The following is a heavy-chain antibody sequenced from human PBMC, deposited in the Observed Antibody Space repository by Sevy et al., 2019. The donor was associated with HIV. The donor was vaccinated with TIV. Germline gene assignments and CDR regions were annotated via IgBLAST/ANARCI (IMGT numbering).Heavy chain of an antibody. V-gene: IGHV3-30*04. CDR3: ARDQQITIVGEITDYYFYYGMDV. Sequence: GGSLRLSCAVSGFTFSRFGMHWVRQAPGKGLEWVAVISYDGNDKHYAESVKGRFTISRDNSKNTLHLEMNSLRAEDTAGYYCARDQQITIVGEITDYYFYYGMDVWGQGTTVTVSS. CDR1: GFTFSRFG. D-gene: IGHD3-3*01. J-gene: IGHJ6*02. CDR2: ISYDGNDK.